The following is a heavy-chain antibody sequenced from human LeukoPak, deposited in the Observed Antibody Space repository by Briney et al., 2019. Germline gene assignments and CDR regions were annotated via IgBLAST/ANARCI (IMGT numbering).Heavy chain of an antibody. V-gene: IGHV4-59*01. CDR3: ARRMPAGRVDY. J-gene: IGHJ4*02. Sequence: SETLSLTCTVSGGSISSYYWSWIRQPPGEGLEWIGYIYYSGSTNYNPSLKSRVSISVDTSKNQFSLKLGSVTAADTAVYYCARRMPAGRVDYWGQGTLVTVSS. CDR2: IYYSGST. CDR1: GGSISSYY. D-gene: IGHD6-19*01.